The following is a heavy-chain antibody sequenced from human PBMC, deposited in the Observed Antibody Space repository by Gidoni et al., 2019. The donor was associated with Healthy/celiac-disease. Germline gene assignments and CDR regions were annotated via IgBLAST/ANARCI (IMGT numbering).Heavy chain of an antibody. V-gene: IGHV4-59*01. CDR3: ARAEEMATTFFDY. Sequence: QVQLQESGPGLVKPSETLSLTCTVSGGSISSYYWSWIRQPPGKGLEWIGYIYYSGSTNYNPSLKSRVTISVDTSKNQFSLKLSSVTAADTAVYYCARAEEMATTFFDYWGQGTLVTVSS. CDR2: IYYSGST. D-gene: IGHD5-12*01. CDR1: GGSISSYY. J-gene: IGHJ4*02.